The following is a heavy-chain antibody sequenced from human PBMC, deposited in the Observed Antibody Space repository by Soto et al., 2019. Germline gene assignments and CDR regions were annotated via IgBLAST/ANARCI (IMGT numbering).Heavy chain of an antibody. Sequence: QVQLVQSGAEVKKPGSSVKVSCKASGGTFSSYAISWVRQAPGQGLEWMGGIIPIFGTANYAQKFQGRVRITEDESTSTADMELSSLRSEDTAVYYCARGIAVAGRNYWYFDLWGRGTLVTVSS. CDR2: IIPIFGTA. CDR1: GGTFSSYA. D-gene: IGHD6-19*01. V-gene: IGHV1-69*01. J-gene: IGHJ2*01. CDR3: ARGIAVAGRNYWYFDL.